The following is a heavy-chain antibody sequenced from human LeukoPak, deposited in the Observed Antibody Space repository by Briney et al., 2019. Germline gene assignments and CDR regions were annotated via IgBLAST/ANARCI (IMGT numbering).Heavy chain of an antibody. V-gene: IGHV3-23*01. J-gene: IGHJ6*02. CDR3: ARVAARYYYYGMDV. CDR1: VFTYNRYA. CDR2: ISGSGGST. Sequence: QSGGPVTLFCTASVFTYNRYAMSCVRHARGGALVCVSAISGSGGSTYYADSVKGRFTISRDNSKNTLYLQINSLRAEDRAVYYCARVAARYYYYGMDVWGQGTTVTVSS. D-gene: IGHD2-15*01.